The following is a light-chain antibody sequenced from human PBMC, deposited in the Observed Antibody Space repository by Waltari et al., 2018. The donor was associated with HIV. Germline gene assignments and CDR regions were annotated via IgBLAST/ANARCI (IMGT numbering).Light chain of an antibody. J-gene: IGLJ2*01. Sequence: QSALTQPASVSASPGQPITIPCTRTRRDVGLHHLVSWYQQHPGKAPKLMIYEGSKRPSGVSNRFSGSKSGNTASLTISGLQAEDEADYYCCSYAGSSIHVVFGGGTKLTVL. CDR3: CSYAGSSIHVV. V-gene: IGLV2-23*01. CDR2: EGS. CDR1: RRDVGLHHL.